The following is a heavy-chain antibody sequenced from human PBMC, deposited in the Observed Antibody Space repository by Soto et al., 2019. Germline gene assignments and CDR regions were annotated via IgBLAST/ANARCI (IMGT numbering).Heavy chain of an antibody. D-gene: IGHD1-26*01. CDR3: ASRGPGRIGTFDY. CDR1: VFTVSSYA. Sequence: GSLRLSCAASVFTVSSYAMSWVRQAPGKGLEWVSAISGSGGSTYYADSVKGRFTISRDNSKNTLYLQMNSLRAEDTAVYYCASRGPGRIGTFDYWGQGTLVTVSS. J-gene: IGHJ4*02. V-gene: IGHV3-23*01. CDR2: ISGSGGST.